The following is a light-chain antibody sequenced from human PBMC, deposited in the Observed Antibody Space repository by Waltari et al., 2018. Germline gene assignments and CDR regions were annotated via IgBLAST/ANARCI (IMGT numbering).Light chain of an antibody. Sequence: QSALTQPASVSGSPGQSITISCTGTSSDVGGSNYVSWYQQRPGKAPKVMIYDVSYRPSGVSNRFSGSKSGNMASLTISGLQAEDEADYYCASYTSSSTWVFGGGTKLTVL. CDR3: ASYTSSSTWV. J-gene: IGLJ3*02. CDR2: DVS. V-gene: IGLV2-14*03. CDR1: SSDVGGSNY.